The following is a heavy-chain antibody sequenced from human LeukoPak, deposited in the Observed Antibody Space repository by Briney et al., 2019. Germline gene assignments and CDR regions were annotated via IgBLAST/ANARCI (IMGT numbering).Heavy chain of an antibody. CDR3: ARINYDYVWGSYPLYYFDY. CDR2: INHSGST. V-gene: IGHV4-34*01. CDR1: GGSFSGYY. D-gene: IGHD3-16*01. J-gene: IGHJ4*02. Sequence: PSETLSLTCAVCGGSFSGYYWSWIRQPPGKGLEWIGEINHSGSTNYNPSLKSRVTISVDTSKNQFSLKLSSVTAADTAVYYCARINYDYVWGSYPLYYFDYWGQGTLVTVSS.